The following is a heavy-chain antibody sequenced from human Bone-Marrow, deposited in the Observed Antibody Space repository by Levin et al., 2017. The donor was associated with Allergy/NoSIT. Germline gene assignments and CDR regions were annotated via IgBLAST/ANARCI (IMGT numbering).Heavy chain of an antibody. V-gene: IGHV1-2*06. CDR3: AGGTSFENNWFDP. D-gene: IGHD3-16*01. CDR1: GYTFTGYY. Sequence: ASVKVSCKASGYTFTGYYMHWVRQAPGQGLEWMGRINPNSGGTNYAQKFQGRVTMTRDTSISTAYMELSRLRSDDTAVYYCAGGTSFENNWFDPWGQGTLVTVSS. J-gene: IGHJ5*02. CDR2: INPNSGGT.